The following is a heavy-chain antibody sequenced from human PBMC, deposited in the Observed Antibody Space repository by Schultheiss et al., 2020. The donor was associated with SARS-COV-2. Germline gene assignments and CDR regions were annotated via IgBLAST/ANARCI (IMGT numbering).Heavy chain of an antibody. J-gene: IGHJ5*02. CDR1: GGSVSSGSYY. V-gene: IGHV4-61*01. CDR3: ARGGLYTSGHGHWFDP. CDR2: IYYSGST. D-gene: IGHD3-16*01. Sequence: SETLSLTCTVSGGSVSSGSYYWSWIRQPPGKGLEWIGYIYYSGSTNYNPSLKSRVTISVDTSKNQFSLKLSSVTAADTAVYYCARGGLYTSGHGHWFDPWGQGTLVTVSS.